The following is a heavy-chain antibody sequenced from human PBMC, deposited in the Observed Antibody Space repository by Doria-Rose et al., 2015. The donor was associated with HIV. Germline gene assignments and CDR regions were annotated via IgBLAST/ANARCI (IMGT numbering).Heavy chain of an antibody. CDR1: RFTFSIPR. Sequence: VQLQESGGGTVRPEGVLRLSCATSRFTFSIPRINWVRPAPGKGLEWISSISSTSTYINYADSVRGRFTISRDNARNSLYLQMDSLRAEDTAIYYCATGVTLDYWGQGTLVTVSS. J-gene: IGHJ4*02. D-gene: IGHD3-10*01. CDR3: ATGVTLDY. V-gene: IGHV3-21*02. CDR2: ISSTSTYI.